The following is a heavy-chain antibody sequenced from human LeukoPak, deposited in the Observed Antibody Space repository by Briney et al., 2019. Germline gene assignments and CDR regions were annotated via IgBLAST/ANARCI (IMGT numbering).Heavy chain of an antibody. V-gene: IGHV3-15*01. J-gene: IGHJ4*02. Sequence: PGGSLRLSCAASGFTFSNAWMSWVRQAPGKGLEWVGRIKSKTDGGTTDYAAPVKGRFTISRDDSKNTLYLQMNSLKTEDTAVYYFTAIAARLGVDYWGQGTLVTVSS. CDR2: IKSKTDGGTT. CDR3: TAIAARLGVDY. D-gene: IGHD6-6*01. CDR1: GFTFSNAW.